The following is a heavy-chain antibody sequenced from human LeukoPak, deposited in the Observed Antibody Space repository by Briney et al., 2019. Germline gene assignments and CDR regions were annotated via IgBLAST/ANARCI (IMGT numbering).Heavy chain of an antibody. CDR1: GFSFSTYG. V-gene: IGHV3-30*18. CDR2: LSYDESDE. Sequence: PEGSLRLSCAASGFSFSTYGMHWVRQAPGKGLEWVAALSYDESDEYYADSVRGRFTISRDNSMNTLYLQMHSLRAEDTAVYNCAKDSNIVGATSFDYWGQGTLVTVSS. D-gene: IGHD1-26*01. CDR3: AKDSNIVGATSFDY. J-gene: IGHJ4*02.